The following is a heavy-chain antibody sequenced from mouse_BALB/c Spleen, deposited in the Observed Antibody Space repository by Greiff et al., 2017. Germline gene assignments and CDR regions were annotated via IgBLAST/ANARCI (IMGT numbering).Heavy chain of an antibody. CDR2: ISTYYGDA. Sequence: QVQLQQSGAELVRPGVSVKISCKGSGYTFTDYAMHWVKQSHAKSLEWIGVISTYYGDASYNQKFKGKATMTVDKSSSTTYMELARLTSEDSAIYYCARRDDYYIDYWGQGTTLTVSS. CDR1: GYTFTDYA. D-gene: IGHD2-4*01. CDR3: ARRDDYYIDY. V-gene: IGHV1S137*01. J-gene: IGHJ2*01.